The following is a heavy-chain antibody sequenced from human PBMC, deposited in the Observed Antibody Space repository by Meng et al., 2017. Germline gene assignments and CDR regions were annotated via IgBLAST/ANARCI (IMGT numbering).Heavy chain of an antibody. J-gene: IGHJ5*02. CDR3: ARAQRITMVRGVIHTINWFDP. CDR2: IYTSGST. D-gene: IGHD3-10*01. V-gene: IGHV4-38-2*01. Sequence: SETLSLTCAVSGYSISSGYYWGWIRQPPGKGLEWIGRIYTSGSTNYNPSLKSRVTMSVDTSKNQFSLKLSSVTAADTAVYYCARAQRITMVRGVIHTINWFDPWGQGTLVTVSS. CDR1: GYSISSGYY.